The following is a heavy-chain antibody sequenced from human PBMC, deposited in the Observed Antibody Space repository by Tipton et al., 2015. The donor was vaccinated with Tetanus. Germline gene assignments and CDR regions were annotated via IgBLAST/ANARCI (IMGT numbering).Heavy chain of an antibody. Sequence: QVQLVQSGAEVKKPGASVKVSCRSSGYTFSGYYLHWVRQAPGQGLEWMGRIYPGRGGTYYAQKFQGRVTMTGDTSINTAYMELNRLRSDDTAVFYCARQRLSGYFDLWGRGTLVTVSS. V-gene: IGHV1-2*06. J-gene: IGHJ2*01. CDR3: ARQRLSGYFDL. CDR2: IYPGRGGT. D-gene: IGHD6-25*01. CDR1: GYTFSGYY.